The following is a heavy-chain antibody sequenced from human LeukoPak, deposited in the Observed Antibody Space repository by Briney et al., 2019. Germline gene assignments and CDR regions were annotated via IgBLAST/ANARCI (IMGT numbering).Heavy chain of an antibody. J-gene: IGHJ4*02. V-gene: IGHV4-39*01. CDR1: GGSISSSSYY. D-gene: IGHD5-24*01. CDR2: IYYSGST. CDR3: AKQVPMATIDGTGFDY. Sequence: SETLSLTCTVSGGSISSSSYYWGWIRQPPGKGLEWIGSIYYSGSTYYNPSLKSRVTISVDTSKNQFSLKLSSVTAADTAVYYCAKQVPMATIDGTGFDYSGQGTLVTVSS.